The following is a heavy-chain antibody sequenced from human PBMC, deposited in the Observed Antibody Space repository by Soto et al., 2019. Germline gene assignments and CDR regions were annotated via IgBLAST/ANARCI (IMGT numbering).Heavy chain of an antibody. V-gene: IGHV3-53*01. J-gene: IGHJ6*02. CDR2: IYSGGST. CDR3: ASWRMTMVRGVIRDV. CDR1: GFTVSSNY. D-gene: IGHD3-10*01. Sequence: GGSLRLSCAASGFTVSSNYMSWVRQAPGKGLEWVSVIYSGGSTYYADSVKGRFTISRDNSKNTLYLQMNSLRAEDTAVYYCASWRMTMVRGVIRDVWGQGTTGTVS.